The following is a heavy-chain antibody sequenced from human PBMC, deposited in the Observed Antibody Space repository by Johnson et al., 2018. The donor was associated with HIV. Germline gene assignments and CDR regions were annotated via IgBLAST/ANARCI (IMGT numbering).Heavy chain of an antibody. CDR3: AFIEYSSLDAFDI. V-gene: IGHV3-30*03. J-gene: IGHJ3*02. Sequence: QVQLVESGGGVVHPGRSLRLSCAASGFTFSSYGMHWVRQAPGKGLEWVAVISYDGSNKYYADSVKGRFTISRDNSKNTLYLQMNSLRAEDTAVYYCAFIEYSSLDAFDIWGQGTMVTVSS. CDR2: ISYDGSNK. D-gene: IGHD6-6*01. CDR1: GFTFSSYG.